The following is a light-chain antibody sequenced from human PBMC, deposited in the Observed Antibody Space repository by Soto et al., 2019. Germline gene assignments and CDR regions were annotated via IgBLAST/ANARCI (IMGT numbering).Light chain of an antibody. CDR1: QGISSN. CDR2: GAS. Sequence: SASVGDRVNITCRVSQGISSNLGWYQQKPGQAPRLLIYGASTRATGIPARFSGSGSGTEFTLTISSLQSEDFAVYYCQQYNNWPTFGQGTKVDI. J-gene: IGKJ1*01. CDR3: QQYNNWPT. V-gene: IGKV3-15*01.